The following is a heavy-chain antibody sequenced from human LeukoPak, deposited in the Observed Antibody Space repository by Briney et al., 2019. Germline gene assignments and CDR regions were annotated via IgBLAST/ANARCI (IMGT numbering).Heavy chain of an antibody. Sequence: GGSLRLSCAASGFTFSTFAMIWVRQPPGKGLEWVSSIFPSGGEIHYADSVRGRFTISRDNSKSILSLQMNSLIAEDTAIYYCATYRQVLLPFESWGQGTLVTVSS. D-gene: IGHD5-18*01. V-gene: IGHV3-23*01. CDR2: IFPSGGEI. CDR3: ATYRQVLLPFES. CDR1: GFTFSTFA. J-gene: IGHJ4*02.